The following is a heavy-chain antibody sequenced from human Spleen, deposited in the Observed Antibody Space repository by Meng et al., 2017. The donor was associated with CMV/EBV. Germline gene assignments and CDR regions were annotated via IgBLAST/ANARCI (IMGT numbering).Heavy chain of an antibody. V-gene: IGHV4-39*02. D-gene: IGHD2-2*01. Sequence: GGSLSHTYSCWGLVRQPPGKGLEWIGSIYYGGNTYYKPSLKSRVTISVDTSNNQFSLKLYSVTAADTAVYYCARVDIVVVPSANFDYWGQGTLVTVSS. CDR2: IYYGGNT. J-gene: IGHJ4*02. CDR1: GGSLSHTYSC. CDR3: ARVDIVVVPSANFDY.